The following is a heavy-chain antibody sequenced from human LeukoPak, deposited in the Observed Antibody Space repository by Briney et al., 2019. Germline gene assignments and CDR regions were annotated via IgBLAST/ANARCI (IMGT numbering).Heavy chain of an antibody. D-gene: IGHD4-23*01. CDR1: GFTFDDYA. Sequence: GRSLRLSCAASGFTFDDYAMHWVRQAPGKGLEWVSGISWNSGSIGYADSVKGRFTISRDNAKNSLYLQMNSLRAEDTALYYCAKEFNYGGNFPFDYWGQGTLVTVSS. J-gene: IGHJ4*02. V-gene: IGHV3-9*01. CDR3: AKEFNYGGNFPFDY. CDR2: ISWNSGSI.